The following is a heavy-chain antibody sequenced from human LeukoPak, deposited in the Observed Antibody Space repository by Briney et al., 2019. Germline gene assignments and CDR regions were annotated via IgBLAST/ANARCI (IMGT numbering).Heavy chain of an antibody. V-gene: IGHV4-34*01. CDR3: ARSKSGWYVDY. D-gene: IGHD6-19*01. Sequence: SETLSLTCAVYGGSFSGYYWSWIRQPPGKGLEWIGEINHSGSTNYNPSLKSRVTISVDTSKNQFSLQLNSVTPEDTAVYYCARSKSGWYVDYWGQGTLVTVSS. CDR1: GGSFSGYY. CDR2: INHSGST. J-gene: IGHJ4*02.